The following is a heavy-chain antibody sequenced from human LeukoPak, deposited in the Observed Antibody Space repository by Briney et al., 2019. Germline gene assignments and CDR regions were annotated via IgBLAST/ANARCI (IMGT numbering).Heavy chain of an antibody. CDR2: ISAYNGNT. D-gene: IGHD3-10*01. Sequence: ASVKVSCKASGYTFTRYGISWVRQAPGQGLEWMGWISAYNGNTNYAQKLQGRVTMTTDTSTSTAYMELRSLRSDDTAVYYCAREDYGSGSSEGYFDYWGQGTLVTVSS. J-gene: IGHJ4*02. CDR3: AREDYGSGSSEGYFDY. V-gene: IGHV1-18*01. CDR1: GYTFTRYG.